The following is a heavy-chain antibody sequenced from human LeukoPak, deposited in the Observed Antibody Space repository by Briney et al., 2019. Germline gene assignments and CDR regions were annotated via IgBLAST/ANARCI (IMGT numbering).Heavy chain of an antibody. J-gene: IGHJ4*02. Sequence: GESLKISCKGSGYTFTSYWIAWVRQMPGKGLEWMGIIYPGDSDTRYSPSFQGQVTISADKSISTAYLQWSSLKASDTAIYYCARATGVRFPALDSWGQGTLVTVSS. V-gene: IGHV5-51*01. D-gene: IGHD2-8*01. CDR1: GYTFTSYW. CDR3: ARATGVRFPALDS. CDR2: IYPGDSDT.